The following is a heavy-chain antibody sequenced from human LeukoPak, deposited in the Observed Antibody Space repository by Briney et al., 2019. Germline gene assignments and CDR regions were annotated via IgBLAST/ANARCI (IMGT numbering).Heavy chain of an antibody. J-gene: IGHJ4*02. Sequence: ASVKVSCKASGYTFTSYDINWVRQATGQGLEWMGWMNPNSGNTGYAQKFQGRVTMTRNTSISTAYMELSSLRSEDTAVYYCARTPSVLRYFDWLLYYYFDYWGQGTLVTVSS. V-gene: IGHV1-8*01. D-gene: IGHD3-9*01. CDR1: GYTFTSYD. CDR3: ARTPSVLRYFDWLLYYYFDY. CDR2: MNPNSGNT.